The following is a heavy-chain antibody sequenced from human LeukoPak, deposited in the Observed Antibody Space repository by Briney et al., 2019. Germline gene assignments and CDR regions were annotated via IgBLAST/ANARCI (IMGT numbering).Heavy chain of an antibody. CDR2: IKKYGYEK. CDR3: VQRGLDY. J-gene: IGHJ4*02. CDR1: GFTFNDHY. D-gene: IGHD6-25*01. Sequence: GGSLRLSCVASGFTFNDHYVTWVREARGEGLEWVAYIKKYGYEKQYVDSVKGRFTISRDNAKTLLDLQLTSLRAEGRAVYYCVQRGLDYWGPGTQVTVSS. V-gene: IGHV3-7*01.